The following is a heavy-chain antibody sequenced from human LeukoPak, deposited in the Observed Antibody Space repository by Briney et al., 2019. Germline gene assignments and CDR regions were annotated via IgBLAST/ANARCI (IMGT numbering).Heavy chain of an antibody. CDR1: GFTFSSYA. Sequence: SGGSLRLSCAASGFTFSSYAMHWVRQAPGKGLEWVAVISYDGSNKYYADSVKGRFTISRDNSKNTLYLQMNSLRAEDTAVYYCAKGPLWFGELLGPLDYWGQGTLVTVSS. V-gene: IGHV3-30*04. J-gene: IGHJ4*02. D-gene: IGHD3-10*01. CDR3: AKGPLWFGELLGPLDY. CDR2: ISYDGSNK.